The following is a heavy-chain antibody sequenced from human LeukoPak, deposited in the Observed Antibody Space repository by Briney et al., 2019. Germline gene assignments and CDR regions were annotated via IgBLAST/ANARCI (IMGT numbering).Heavy chain of an antibody. CDR3: ARIKMSSQVPAFY. CDR2: ISSSGSTI. CDR1: GFTFSDYY. Sequence: GGSLRLSCAASGFTFSDYYMSWIRQAPGKGLEWVSYISSSGSTIYYADSVKGRFTISRDNAKNSLYLQMNSLRAEDTAVYYCARIKMSSQVPAFYWGQGTLVTVSS. D-gene: IGHD2-2*01. V-gene: IGHV3-11*01. J-gene: IGHJ4*02.